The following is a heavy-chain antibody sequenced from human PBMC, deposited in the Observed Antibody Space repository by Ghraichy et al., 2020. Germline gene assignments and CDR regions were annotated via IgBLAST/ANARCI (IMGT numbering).Heavy chain of an antibody. Sequence: SETLSLTCAVYGGSFSGYYWSWIRQPPGKGLEWIGEINHSGSTNYNPSLKSRVTISVDTSKNKFSLKLSSVTAADTAVYYCARVGSAAAGNRSTYYFDYWGQGTLVTVSS. J-gene: IGHJ4*02. CDR2: INHSGST. CDR1: GGSFSGYY. D-gene: IGHD6-13*01. V-gene: IGHV4-34*01. CDR3: ARVGSAAAGNRSTYYFDY.